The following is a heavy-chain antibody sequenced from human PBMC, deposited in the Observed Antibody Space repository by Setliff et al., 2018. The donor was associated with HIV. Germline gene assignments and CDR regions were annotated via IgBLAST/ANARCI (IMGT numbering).Heavy chain of an antibody. D-gene: IGHD3-10*01. J-gene: IGHJ4*02. CDR1: FTFTTYA. CDR2: INAANGKT. V-gene: IGHV1-3*01. Sequence: FTFTTYAVHLVRQAPGQRPEWMGWINAANGKTRYPQRFEARVTITMDTGASTAYMELNSLRSEDSAVYYCARGVIRGVISQGGLDYWGPGTLVTVSS. CDR3: ARGVIRGVISQGGLDY.